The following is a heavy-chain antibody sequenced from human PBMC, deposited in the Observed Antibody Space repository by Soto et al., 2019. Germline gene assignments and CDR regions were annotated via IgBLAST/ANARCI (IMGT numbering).Heavy chain of an antibody. V-gene: IGHV1-2*02. CDR3: ARAGGSLGELSLYRSSIGY. J-gene: IGHJ4*02. CDR1: GYTFTGYY. D-gene: IGHD3-16*02. Sequence: WASVKVSCKASGYTFTGYYMHWVRQAPGQGLEWMGWINPNSGGTNYAQKFQGRVTMTRDTSISTAYMELSRLRSDDTAVYYCARAGGSLGELSLYRSSIGYWGQGTLVTVSS. CDR2: INPNSGGT.